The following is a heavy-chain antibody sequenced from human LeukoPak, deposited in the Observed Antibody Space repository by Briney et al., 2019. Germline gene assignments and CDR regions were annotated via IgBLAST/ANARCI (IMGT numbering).Heavy chain of an antibody. CDR2: IYYSGST. V-gene: IGHV4-31*03. CDR3: ARAPAPDYGDYVWFDP. J-gene: IGHJ5*02. CDR1: GGSISSGGYY. D-gene: IGHD4-17*01. Sequence: SETLSLTCTVSGGSISSGGYYWSWIRQHPGKGLEWIGYIYYSGSTYYNPSLKSRVTISVDTFKNQFSLKLSSVTAADTAVYYCARAPAPDYGDYVWFDPWGQGTLATVSS.